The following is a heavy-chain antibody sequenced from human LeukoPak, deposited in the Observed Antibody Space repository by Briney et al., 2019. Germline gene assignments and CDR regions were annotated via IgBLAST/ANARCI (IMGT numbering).Heavy chain of an antibody. Sequence: GGSLRLSCAASGLTFSSYAMSWVRQAPGKGLEWVANIKPDGSERYYVDSVKGRFTISRDNAKNSLYLQMNSLRAEDTAVYYCARRFCSRTSCQGFDYWGQGSLVIVFS. CDR2: IKPDGSER. CDR1: GLTFSSYA. CDR3: ARRFCSRTSCQGFDY. J-gene: IGHJ4*02. V-gene: IGHV3-7*01. D-gene: IGHD2-2*01.